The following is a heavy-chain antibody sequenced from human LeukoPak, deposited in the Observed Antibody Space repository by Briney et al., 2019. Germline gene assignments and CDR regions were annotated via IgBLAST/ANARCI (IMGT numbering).Heavy chain of an antibody. CDR2: ISGSGGTT. CDR3: ARDFVPLQTVTNDFDY. V-gene: IGHV3-23*01. J-gene: IGHJ4*02. D-gene: IGHD4-17*01. Sequence: PGGSLRLSCAASGFTFSNYAMSWVRQAPGMGLEWVSTISGSGGTTHYADSVKGRFTISRDKSKNTLYLQMNSLRAEDTAVYYCARDFVPLQTVTNDFDYWGQGTMVTVSS. CDR1: GFTFSNYA.